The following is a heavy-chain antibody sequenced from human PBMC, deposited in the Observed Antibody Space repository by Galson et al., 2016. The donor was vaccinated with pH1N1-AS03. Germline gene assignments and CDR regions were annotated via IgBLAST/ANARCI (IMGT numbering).Heavy chain of an antibody. CDR2: IYWDDDK. J-gene: IGHJ4*02. D-gene: IGHD3-9*01. CDR1: GFSLTTSAVG. V-gene: IGHV2-5*02. CDR3: ARTAGWLPDF. Sequence: PALVKPTQTLTLTCTFSGFSLTTSAVGVVWIRQPPGKALEWPALIYWDDDKRYNSSLESRLTITKDTSKNQVVLTMTNMDPVDTAIYYCARTAGWLPDFWGQGTLVTVSS.